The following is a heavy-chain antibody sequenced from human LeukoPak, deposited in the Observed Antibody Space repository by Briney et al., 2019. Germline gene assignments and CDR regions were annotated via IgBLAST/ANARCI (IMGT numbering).Heavy chain of an antibody. CDR3: ARGLSPHDTVEQAFDI. CDR2: IKQDGSEK. V-gene: IGHV3-7*01. J-gene: IGHJ3*02. Sequence: QTGGSLRLSCAASGFTFSSYWMSWVRQAPGKGLEWVANIKQDGSEKYYVDSVKGRFTISRDNAKNSLYLQMNSLRAEDTAVYYCARGLSPHDTVEQAFDIWGQGTMVTVSS. CDR1: GFTFSSYW. D-gene: IGHD1/OR15-1a*01.